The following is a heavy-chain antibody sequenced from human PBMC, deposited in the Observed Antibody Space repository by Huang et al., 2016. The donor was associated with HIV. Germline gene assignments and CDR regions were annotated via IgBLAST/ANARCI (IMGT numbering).Heavy chain of an antibody. V-gene: IGHV3-73*01. J-gene: IGHJ6*03. CDR1: GFIFSDST. Sequence: EVQLLESGGGLVQPGGSLKLSCAASGFIFSDSTLHWVRQASGKGLEWVGRIRSKAANYATAYGASVKGRFTISRDDSENTAYLQMNSLKTEDTAVYYCTRHVGSGAWDHFMDVWGKGTTVTVSS. CDR3: TRHVGSGAWDHFMDV. CDR2: IRSKAANYAT. D-gene: IGHD2-21*01.